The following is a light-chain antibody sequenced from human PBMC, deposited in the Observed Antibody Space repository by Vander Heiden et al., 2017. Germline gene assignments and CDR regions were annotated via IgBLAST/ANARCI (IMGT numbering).Light chain of an antibody. J-gene: IGKJ4*01. CDR3: QQSDSTPLT. CDR2: AAS. V-gene: IGKV1-39*01. CDR1: QSISSY. Sequence: DIQMTQSPSFLSASVGDRVTITCRASQSISSYLNWYQQKPGKAPKLLIYAASSLQSGVPSRFSGSGSGTDFTLTIIILQPEDFATYYCQQSDSTPLTFGGGTKVEIK.